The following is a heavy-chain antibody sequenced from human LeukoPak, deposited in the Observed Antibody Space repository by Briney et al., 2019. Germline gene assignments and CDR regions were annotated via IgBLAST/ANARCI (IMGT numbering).Heavy chain of an antibody. CDR1: GVAFGNCV. CDR2: ISGSGDST. J-gene: IGHJ4*02. Sequence: GVSDTRSCEGSGVAFGNCVMSGGRQAPGKGLEWVSSISGSGDSTYYADSVKGRFTISRDNAKNSLYLQMNSLRAEDTAVYYCARDHTRAAAVAVIDYWGQGTLVTVSS. CDR3: ARDHTRAAAVAVIDY. D-gene: IGHD6-13*01. V-gene: IGHV3-23*01.